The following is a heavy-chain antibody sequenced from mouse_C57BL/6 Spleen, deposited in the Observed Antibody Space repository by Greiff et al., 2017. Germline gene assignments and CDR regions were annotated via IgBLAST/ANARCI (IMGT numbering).Heavy chain of an antibody. CDR3: ARSGDGYYGRSYAMDY. Sequence: EVQLQQSGPELVKPGASVKIPCKASGYTFTDYNMDWVKQSHGKSLEWIGDINPNNGGTIYNQKFKGKATLTVDKSSSTAYMELRSLTSEDTAVYYCARSGDGYYGRSYAMDYWGQGTSVTVSS. CDR2: INPNNGGT. J-gene: IGHJ4*01. CDR1: GYTFTDYN. V-gene: IGHV1-18*01. D-gene: IGHD2-3*01.